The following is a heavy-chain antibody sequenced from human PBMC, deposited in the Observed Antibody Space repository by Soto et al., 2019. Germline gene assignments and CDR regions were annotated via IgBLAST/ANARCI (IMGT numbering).Heavy chain of an antibody. CDR1: GGSIVSYY. J-gene: IGHJ6*03. Sequence: SETLSLTCTVSGGSIVSYYWSWIRQPPGKGLEWIGHIYYRGTTTYNPSLQSRVTISVDTSKNQFSLRLSSLTAADTAVYYCARQNGDFHYSSCCVDVSCPATTVTVSS. V-gene: IGHV4-59*01. CDR3: ARQNGDFHYSSCCVDV. D-gene: IGHD4-17*01. CDR2: IYYRGTT.